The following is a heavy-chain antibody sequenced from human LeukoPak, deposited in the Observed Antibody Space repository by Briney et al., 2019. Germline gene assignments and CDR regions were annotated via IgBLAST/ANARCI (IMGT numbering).Heavy chain of an antibody. CDR1: GGSISSHY. V-gene: IGHV4-59*11. D-gene: IGHD3-22*01. Sequence: SETLSLTCTVSGGSISSHYWSWIRQPPGKGPEWVGYIYYSGSTNYNPSLKRRVTISVDTSKNQFSLKLGSVTAVDTAVYYCARARGYDSSGYYYVSAPFDYWGQGTLVTVSS. J-gene: IGHJ4*02. CDR2: IYYSGST. CDR3: ARARGYDSSGYYYVSAPFDY.